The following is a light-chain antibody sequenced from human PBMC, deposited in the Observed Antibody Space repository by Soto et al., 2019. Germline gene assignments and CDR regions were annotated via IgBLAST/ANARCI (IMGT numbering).Light chain of an antibody. V-gene: IGKV3-20*01. J-gene: IGKJ1*01. CDR2: GAS. CDR3: QQYGSSGT. CDR1: QSVSNNY. Sequence: IVFTQCPGSLSLSQGERATLSCRASQSVSNNYLAWYQQKPGQAPRLLIYGASNRATGIPDRFSGSGSGTDFTLTISRLEPEDSAVYYCQQYGSSGTFGQGTKVDIK.